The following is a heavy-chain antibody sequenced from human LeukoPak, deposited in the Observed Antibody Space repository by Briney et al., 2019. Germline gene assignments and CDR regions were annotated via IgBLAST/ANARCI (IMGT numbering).Heavy chain of an antibody. CDR2: IIPIFGTA. CDR1: GGTFSSYA. D-gene: IGHD6-13*01. CDR3: ARDSGSSWYGYYYYYYGMDV. V-gene: IGHV1-69*13. Sequence: ASVKVSCKASGGTFSSYAISWVRQAPGQGLEWMGGIIPIFGTANYAQKFQGRVTITADESTSTAYMELSSLRSEDTAVYYCARDSGSSWYGYYYYYYGMDVWGQGTTVTVSS. J-gene: IGHJ6*02.